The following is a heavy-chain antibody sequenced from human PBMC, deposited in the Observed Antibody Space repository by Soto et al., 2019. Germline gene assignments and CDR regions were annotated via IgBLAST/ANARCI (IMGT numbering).Heavy chain of an antibody. CDR2: ISYSGSP. J-gene: IGHJ1*01. Sequence: SETLSLTCTVSGVSVSRDYQWIWIRQPLGKGLEWIGHISYSGSPYYHPSLRSRLSISVDTSKNQFSLKVKSVTAADTAVYYCARAWDFWGQGTLVTVSS. V-gene: IGHV4-30-4*01. CDR1: GVSVSRDYQ. CDR3: ARAWDF. D-gene: IGHD1-26*01.